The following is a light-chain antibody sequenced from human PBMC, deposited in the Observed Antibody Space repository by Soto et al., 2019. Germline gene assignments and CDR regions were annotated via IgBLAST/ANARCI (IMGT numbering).Light chain of an antibody. Sequence: DIQMTQSPSTLSASVGDRVTITCRASQSISSWLAWYQQKPGKAPKLLLYDASRFESGVPSRFSGSVSGTEFTLTISSLQLDDFATYYCQQYKSYWTFGQGTKGEIK. CDR3: QQYKSYWT. CDR2: DAS. CDR1: QSISSW. V-gene: IGKV1-5*01. J-gene: IGKJ1*01.